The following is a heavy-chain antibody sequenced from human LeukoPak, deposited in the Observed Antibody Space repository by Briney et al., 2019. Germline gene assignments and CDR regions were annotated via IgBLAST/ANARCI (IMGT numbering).Heavy chain of an antibody. Sequence: GRSLRLSCAASGCTFSSYGMHWVRQAPGKGLEWVAVISYDGSNKYYADSVKGRFTISRDNSKNTLYLQMNSLRAEDTAVYYCAKVDDISAVFDYWGQGTLVTVSS. V-gene: IGHV3-30*18. CDR1: GCTFSSYG. D-gene: IGHD3-9*01. J-gene: IGHJ4*02. CDR3: AKVDDISAVFDY. CDR2: ISYDGSNK.